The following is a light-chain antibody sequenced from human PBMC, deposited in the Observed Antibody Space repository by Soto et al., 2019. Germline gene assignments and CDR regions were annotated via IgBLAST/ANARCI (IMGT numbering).Light chain of an antibody. CDR2: WAS. CDR3: QQYCRSPFT. V-gene: IGKV4-1*01. J-gene: IGKJ4*01. Sequence: DFVMTQSPDSLAVSLGERATINCKSSQSVLYSGNNKNYLAWYQQKPGQPPKLLIYWASTREYGVPDRFSGSGSGTDFTLPISSLQAEDVAVYYCQQYCRSPFTFGGGTKLEIK. CDR1: QSVLYSGNNKNY.